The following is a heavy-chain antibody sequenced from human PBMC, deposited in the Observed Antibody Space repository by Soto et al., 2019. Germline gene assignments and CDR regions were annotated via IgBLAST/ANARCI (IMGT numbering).Heavy chain of an antibody. Sequence: TLSLTCIVSGVSVRSYTWSWVRQPANKGLEWIGRVFSSVSATYNPSLKSRVSISMDTAENRISLRLDSVTAADAGVYFCARDGMTTGDSWGPGTLVTVSS. J-gene: IGHJ4*02. V-gene: IGHV4-4*07. CDR1: GVSVRSYT. CDR2: VFSSVSA. CDR3: ARDGMTTGDS. D-gene: IGHD3-9*01.